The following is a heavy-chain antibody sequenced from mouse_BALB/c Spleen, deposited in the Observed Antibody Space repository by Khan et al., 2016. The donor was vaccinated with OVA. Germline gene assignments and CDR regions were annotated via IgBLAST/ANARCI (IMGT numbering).Heavy chain of an antibody. CDR1: GYTFINYW. D-gene: IGHD1-1*01. V-gene: IGHV1-7*01. J-gene: IGHJ2*01. CDR2: INPSTGYT. Sequence: VQLQQSGAELAKPGASVKMSCKASGYTFINYWILWVKQRPGQGLEWIGYINPSTGYTEYNQNFKHKATLTADKSSSTAYMQLSSLTSEDSAVYYCARRGLRWDFDYWGQGTTLTVSS. CDR3: ARRGLRWDFDY.